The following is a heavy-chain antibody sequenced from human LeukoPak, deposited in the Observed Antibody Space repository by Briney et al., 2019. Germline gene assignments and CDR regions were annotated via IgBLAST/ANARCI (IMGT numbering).Heavy chain of an antibody. D-gene: IGHD2-15*01. J-gene: IGHJ4*02. V-gene: IGHV3-30-3*01. CDR1: GFTFSSYA. CDR3: ASGYCSGANCYRFFYY. CDR2: ISYDGSNK. Sequence: GGSLRLSCAASGFTFSSYAMHWVRQAPGKGLEWVTLISYDGSNKYYADSVKGRFTISRDNSKNTLYLQMNSLRAEDTAVYYCASGYCSGANCYRFFYYWGQGTLVTVSS.